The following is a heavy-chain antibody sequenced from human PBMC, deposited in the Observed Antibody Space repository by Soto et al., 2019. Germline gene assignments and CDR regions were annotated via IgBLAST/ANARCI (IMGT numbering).Heavy chain of an antibody. J-gene: IGHJ5*02. D-gene: IGHD1-1*01. Sequence: QVQLVQSGPELKKPGASVKVSCKTSGYSFSNSGISWVRQAPGQGLEWMGWISVYSGYAHYAQKFQGRVIMTADTFTSTSYMELRGLRSDDTAMYYCSKNGTTWFAAWGQGTLVTVSS. CDR2: ISVYSGYA. CDR3: SKNGTTWFAA. V-gene: IGHV1-18*01. CDR1: GYSFSNSG.